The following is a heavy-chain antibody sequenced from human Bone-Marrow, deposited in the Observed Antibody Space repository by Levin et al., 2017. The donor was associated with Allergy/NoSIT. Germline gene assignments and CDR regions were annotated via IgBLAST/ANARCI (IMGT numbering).Heavy chain of an antibody. CDR1: GGSISTYY. J-gene: IGHJ4*02. CDR2: VYYSGST. Sequence: AETLSLTCTVSGGSISTYYWSWIRQPPGKGLEWIGYVYYSGSTNYNPSLKSRVTMSVDTSKNHFSLKLSSVTAADTALYYCARHAGPIHLWLMDYWGQGTLVTVSS. D-gene: IGHD5-18*01. V-gene: IGHV4-59*08. CDR3: ARHAGPIHLWLMDY.